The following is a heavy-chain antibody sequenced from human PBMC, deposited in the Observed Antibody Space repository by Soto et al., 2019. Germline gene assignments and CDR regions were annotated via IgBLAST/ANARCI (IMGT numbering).Heavy chain of an antibody. CDR2: ISAYNGNT. CDR3: ARDPIAAHPMYYYYGMDV. J-gene: IGHJ6*02. CDR1: GYTFTSYG. V-gene: IGHV1-18*01. D-gene: IGHD6-25*01. Sequence: QVQLVQSGAEVKKPGASVKVSCKASGYTFTSYGISWVRQAPGQGLEWMGWISAYNGNTNYAQKLQGRVTMTTDTSPSTAYMELRSLRSDDTAVYYCARDPIAAHPMYYYYGMDVWGQGTTVTVSS.